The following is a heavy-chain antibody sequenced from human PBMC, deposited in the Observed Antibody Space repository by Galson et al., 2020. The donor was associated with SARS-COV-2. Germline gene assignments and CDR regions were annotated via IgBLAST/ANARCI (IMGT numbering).Heavy chain of an antibody. Sequence: GESLKISCKGSGYSFTSYWIGWVRQMPVKGLEWMGIIYPGDSDTRYSPSFQGQVTISADKSISTAYLQWNSLKASDTAMYYCARQGLPGSVGSLNWFDPWGQGTLVTVSS. CDR1: GYSFTSYW. D-gene: IGHD2-15*01. J-gene: IGHJ5*02. CDR3: ARQGLPGSVGSLNWFDP. V-gene: IGHV5-51*01. CDR2: IYPGDSDT.